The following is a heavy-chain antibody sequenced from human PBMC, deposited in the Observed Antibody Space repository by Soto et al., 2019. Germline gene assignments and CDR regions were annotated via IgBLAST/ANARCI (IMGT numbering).Heavy chain of an antibody. CDR2: IKQDGSEK. J-gene: IGHJ6*03. Sequence: EVQLVESGGGLVQPGGSLRLSCAASGFTFSSYWMRWVRQAPGKGLEWVANIKQDGSEKYYVDSVNGRFTISRDNAKNSLYLQMNSLRAEDTAVYYCARAVYYYYYMDVWGKGTTVTVSS. CDR1: GFTFSSYW. CDR3: ARAVYYYYYMDV. V-gene: IGHV3-7*01.